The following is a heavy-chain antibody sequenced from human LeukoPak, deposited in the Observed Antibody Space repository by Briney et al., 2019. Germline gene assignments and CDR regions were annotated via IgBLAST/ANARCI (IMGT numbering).Heavy chain of an antibody. D-gene: IGHD3/OR15-3a*01. J-gene: IGHJ4*02. CDR3: AKDLSSGTGRGFDY. CDR1: GFPFSAYA. CDR2: IRGSGETT. Sequence: GGSLRLSCAASGFPFSAYAMSWVRQAPGKGLEWVSGIRGSGETTYYAESVKGRFTINRDNSKNTLYLQMNSLRAEDTALYYCAKDLSSGTGRGFDYWGQGTLVTVSS. V-gene: IGHV3-23*01.